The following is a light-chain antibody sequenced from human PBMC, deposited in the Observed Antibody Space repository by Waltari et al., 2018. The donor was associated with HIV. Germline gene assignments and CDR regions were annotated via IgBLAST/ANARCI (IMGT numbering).Light chain of an antibody. J-gene: IGLJ1*01. CDR2: DVN. V-gene: IGLV2-14*01. CDR1: SSDVGGFDF. Sequence: QSALTQPASVSRSPGQSITISCTGTSSDVGGFDFVSWYQQFPGNAPKVVIYDVNNRPPGVSDRFSGPKSGNTASLTISGLQADDEADYYCDSQTNPLTRVFGTGTRVTVL. CDR3: DSQTNPLTRV.